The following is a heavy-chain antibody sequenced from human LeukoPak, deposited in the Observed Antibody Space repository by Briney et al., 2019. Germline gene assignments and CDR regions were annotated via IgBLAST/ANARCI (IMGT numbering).Heavy chain of an antibody. J-gene: IGHJ3*02. Sequence: PGGSLRLSCAASGFTFNAYSMNWVRQAPGKGLEWVSYISGESGTIHYADSGKGRFTISRDHGKNSLYLQMSSLRAEDTAVYYCARGTSGAPDAFDIWGQGTMVTVSS. D-gene: IGHD7-27*01. CDR2: ISGESGTI. CDR3: ARGTSGAPDAFDI. CDR1: GFTFNAYS. V-gene: IGHV3-48*01.